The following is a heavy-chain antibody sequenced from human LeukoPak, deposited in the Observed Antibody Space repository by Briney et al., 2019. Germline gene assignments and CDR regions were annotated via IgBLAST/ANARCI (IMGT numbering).Heavy chain of an antibody. J-gene: IGHJ4*02. D-gene: IGHD1-14*01. Sequence: SGGSLRLSCAAFGFTFSTYWMSWVRQAPGKGLELVANIKQDGSEKYYVDSVKGRFTISRDNAKNSLYLQVNSLRAEDTAVYYCARNQRRLDYWGQGTLVTVSS. CDR2: IKQDGSEK. CDR3: ARNQRRLDY. V-gene: IGHV3-7*01. CDR1: GFTFSTYW.